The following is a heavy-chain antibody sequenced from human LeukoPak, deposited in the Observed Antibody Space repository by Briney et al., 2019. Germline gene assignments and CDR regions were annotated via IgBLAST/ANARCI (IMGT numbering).Heavy chain of an antibody. CDR1: GFSFNTYA. Sequence: PGGSLRLSCAASGFSFNTYAMHWVRQAPGKGLEWVAVISYDGSNKYYADSVKGRFTISRDNSKNTLYLQMNSLRAEDTAVYYCARDLSSGWYVRYYYYYGMDVWGKGTTVTVSS. V-gene: IGHV3-30*19. J-gene: IGHJ6*04. CDR2: ISYDGSNK. CDR3: ARDLSSGWYVRYYYYYGMDV. D-gene: IGHD6-19*01.